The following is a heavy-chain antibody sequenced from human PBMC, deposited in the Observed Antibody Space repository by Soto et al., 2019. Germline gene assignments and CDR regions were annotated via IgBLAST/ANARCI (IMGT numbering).Heavy chain of an antibody. J-gene: IGHJ1*01. D-gene: IGHD3-16*01. Sequence: QAQLVESGGGVVQPGTSLRVSCVGSGFTFRSYVIHWVRQAPGKGLEWVALTSYDGSNKYYGDSVRGRFTISRDNSRNKVDLQMDSLRLEDTALYYCARWGTTGGLDVWGQGTLVSVSS. CDR3: ARWGTTGGLDV. CDR2: TSYDGSNK. V-gene: IGHV3-33*05. CDR1: GFTFRSYV.